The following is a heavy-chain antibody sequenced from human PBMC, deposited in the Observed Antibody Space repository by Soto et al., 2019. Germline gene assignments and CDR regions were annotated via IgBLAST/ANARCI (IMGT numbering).Heavy chain of an antibody. D-gene: IGHD3-3*01. Sequence: GASVKVSFKASGGTFSSYAISWVRQAPGQGLEWMGGIIPIFGTANYAQKFQGRVTITADKSTSTAYMELSSLRSEDTAVYYCATRNTIFGVVIMDFYYYYGMDVWGQGTTVTVSS. CDR2: IIPIFGTA. V-gene: IGHV1-69*06. CDR1: GGTFSSYA. CDR3: ATRNTIFGVVIMDFYYYYGMDV. J-gene: IGHJ6*02.